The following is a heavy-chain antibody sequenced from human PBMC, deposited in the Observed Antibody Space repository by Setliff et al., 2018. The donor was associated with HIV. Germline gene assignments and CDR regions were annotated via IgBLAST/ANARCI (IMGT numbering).Heavy chain of an antibody. V-gene: IGHV3-15*05. J-gene: IGHJ4*02. CDR1: GFSFSNAW. CDR3: TTESVFLDYFFDY. D-gene: IGHD3-9*01. CDR2: GYTKTDGGAA. Sequence: PGGSLRLSCVASGFSFSNAWMDWVRQAPGKGLEWVGRGYTKTDGGAADYAAPVKGRFTISRDDSKNTLYLQMSSLKTEDTAVYYCTTESVFLDYFFDYWGQGTLVTVSS.